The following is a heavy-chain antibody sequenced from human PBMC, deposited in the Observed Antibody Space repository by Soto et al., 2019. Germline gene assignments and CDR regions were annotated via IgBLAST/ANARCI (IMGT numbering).Heavy chain of an antibody. V-gene: IGHV4-4*07. J-gene: IGHJ4*02. CDR1: GGSLTKYY. Sequence: PSETLSLTCTVSGGSLTKYYCSWIRQPAGKGLEWIGRVSTSGNVVSKASLRSRLTVSVDTSKNQFSLRLTSVTAADTAVYYCDSDNNHFWSLYRLDFDYWGQGALVTVSS. D-gene: IGHD3-3*02. CDR3: DSDNNHFWSLYRLDFDY. CDR2: VSTSGNV.